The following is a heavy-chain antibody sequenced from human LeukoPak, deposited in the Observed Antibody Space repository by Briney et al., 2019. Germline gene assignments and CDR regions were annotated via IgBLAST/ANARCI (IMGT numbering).Heavy chain of an antibody. Sequence: SETLSLTCTVSGGSISSDYWSWIRQPPGKRLQWIGYIYYTGGTNYDASLKSRVTISVDTSKNQFSLKLTSVTAADTAVYYCATFRPGGYFQNWGQGTLVTVSS. CDR1: GGSISSDY. V-gene: IGHV4-59*01. CDR3: ATFRPGGYFQN. J-gene: IGHJ1*01. CDR2: IYYTGGT. D-gene: IGHD2-21*01.